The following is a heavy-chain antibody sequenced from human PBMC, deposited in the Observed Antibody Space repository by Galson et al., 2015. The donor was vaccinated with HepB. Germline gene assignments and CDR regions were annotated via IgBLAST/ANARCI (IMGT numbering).Heavy chain of an antibody. CDR3: ARDPYLYCGGDCYSGSFDY. J-gene: IGHJ4*02. Sequence: SLRLSCAASGFTFSSYTMDWVRQAPGKGLEWVSSISSSRSYIYYADSVKGRFTISRDNAKNSLYLQMNSLRAEDTAVYYCARDPYLYCGGDCYSGSFDYWGRGTLVTVSS. V-gene: IGHV3-21*01. CDR1: GFTFSSYT. CDR2: ISSSRSYI. D-gene: IGHD2-21*01.